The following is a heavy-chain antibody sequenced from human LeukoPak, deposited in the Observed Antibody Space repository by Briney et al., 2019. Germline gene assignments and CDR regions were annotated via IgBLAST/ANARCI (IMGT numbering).Heavy chain of an antibody. Sequence: PGGSLRLSCAASGFTFSSHAVSWVRQAPGKGLEWVSAIRDSGGSTYYADSVKGRFTISRDNSKNTLYQQMNSLRAEDTAVYYCAKLISSTSLSFDYWGQGTLVTVSS. CDR3: AKLISSTSLSFDY. D-gene: IGHD2-2*01. J-gene: IGHJ4*02. CDR2: IRDSGGST. CDR1: GFTFSSHA. V-gene: IGHV3-23*01.